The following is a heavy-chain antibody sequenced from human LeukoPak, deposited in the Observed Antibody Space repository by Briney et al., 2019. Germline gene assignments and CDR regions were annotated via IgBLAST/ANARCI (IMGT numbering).Heavy chain of an antibody. D-gene: IGHD5-12*01. CDR1: AGSFISSSHH. CDR3: VRHDGRGGATMGAFDS. V-gene: IGHV4-39*01. J-gene: IGHJ5*01. Sequence: SETLSLTCTVSAGSFISSSHHWGWIRQSPGKGLEWIGTVYYGRTTYYNPSLDGRVTISQDTSANHFSLQLNSVTAADTAVYYCVRHDGRGGATMGAFDSWGQGSLVTVSS. CDR2: VYYGRTT.